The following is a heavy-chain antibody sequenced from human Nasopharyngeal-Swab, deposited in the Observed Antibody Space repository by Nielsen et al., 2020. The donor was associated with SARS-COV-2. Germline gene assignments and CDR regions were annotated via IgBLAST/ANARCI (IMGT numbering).Heavy chain of an antibody. J-gene: IGHJ3*02. Sequence: RQPPGQGLEWVANINTDESEKHYLDSVKGRFTISRDNAKNSLYLQMYSLSAEDTAVYYCASDPYYDTSDDAFDIWGQGTMVTVSS. CDR2: INTDESEK. V-gene: IGHV3-7*01. D-gene: IGHD3-22*01. CDR3: ASDPYYDTSDDAFDI.